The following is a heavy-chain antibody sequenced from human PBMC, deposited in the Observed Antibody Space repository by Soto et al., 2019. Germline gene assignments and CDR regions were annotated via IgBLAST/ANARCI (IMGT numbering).Heavy chain of an antibody. CDR1: GFTLSGST. J-gene: IGHJ4*02. Sequence: EVQLVESGGGLVQPGGSLKLSCAASGFTLSGSTMHWVRQAPGKGLEWIGRIGRRANNYATTYAASVKGRFTISRDDSKNTAYLQMNTLQTEDTAVYYCTTHFEAYWGQGTLVTVSS. CDR3: TTHFEAY. V-gene: IGHV3-73*02. CDR2: IGRRANNYAT.